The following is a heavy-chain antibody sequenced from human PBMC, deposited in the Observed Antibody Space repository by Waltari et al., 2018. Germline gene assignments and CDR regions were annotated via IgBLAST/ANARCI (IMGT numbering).Heavy chain of an antibody. CDR3: ARDFNWGWFY. D-gene: IGHD7-27*01. CDR2: IKPDGSEK. Sequence: EVQLVESGGGLVQPGGSLRLSCAASGITLSTNGMGWVRPAPGKGLEWLANIKPDGSEKYYVDSVKGRFTISRDNAKNSLSLQMDSLRAEDTAVYYCARDFNWGWFYWGQGALVTVSS. J-gene: IGHJ4*02. CDR1: GITLSTNG. V-gene: IGHV3-7*01.